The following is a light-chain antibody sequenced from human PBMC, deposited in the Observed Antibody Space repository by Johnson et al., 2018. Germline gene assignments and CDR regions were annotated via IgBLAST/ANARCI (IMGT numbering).Light chain of an antibody. CDR3: GTWDSSLSAGNV. Sequence: QSVLTQPPSVSAAPGQKVTISCSGSSSNIGNNYVYWYQQLPGTAPKLLIYENNKRPSGIPDRFSGSKSGTSATLGITGLQTGDEADDYCGTWDSSLSAGNVFGTGTKVTVL. CDR2: ENN. V-gene: IGLV1-51*02. J-gene: IGLJ1*01. CDR1: SSNIGNNY.